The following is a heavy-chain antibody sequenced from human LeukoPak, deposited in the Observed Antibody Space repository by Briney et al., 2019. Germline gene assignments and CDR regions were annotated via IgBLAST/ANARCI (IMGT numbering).Heavy chain of an antibody. V-gene: IGHV4-4*09. Sequence: SETLSLTCIVSGGSMSGYYWSWIRQPPGKGLEWIGYTFSSGATTYNPSLKSRVTMSVDMSKNQFSLNLTSVTAADTAAYYCARNLDGYMQIFDYWGQGTLVTVSS. J-gene: IGHJ4*02. CDR3: ARNLDGYMQIFDY. CDR1: GGSMSGYY. CDR2: TFSSGAT. D-gene: IGHD5-24*01.